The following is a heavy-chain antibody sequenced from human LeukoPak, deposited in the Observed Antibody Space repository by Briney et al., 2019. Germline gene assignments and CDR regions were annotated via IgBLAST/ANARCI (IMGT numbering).Heavy chain of an antibody. J-gene: IGHJ4*02. V-gene: IGHV3-23*01. Sequence: PGGALRLSCAASGFTFSSYGMSWVRQAPGEGLEWVSTIRSDGANTHYADSVKGRFTISRDNSENTLYLQMNSLRAEDTAVYYCARVGEGAAKDWGQGTLVTVSS. CDR1: GFTFSSYG. CDR3: ARVGEGAAKD. CDR2: IRSDGANT. D-gene: IGHD1-26*01.